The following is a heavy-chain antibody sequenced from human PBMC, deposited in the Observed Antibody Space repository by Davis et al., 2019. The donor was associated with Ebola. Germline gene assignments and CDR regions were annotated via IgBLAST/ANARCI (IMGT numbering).Heavy chain of an antibody. Sequence: SETLSLTCNVSGASISSGYFSWSWVRQPAGKGLEWIGHIYSSGSTKYNASLESRVTISLDTSKNQFSLRLSSVTAADTAVYYCARGSGIRFDPWGQGTLVTVSS. J-gene: IGHJ5*02. CDR1: GASISSGYFS. D-gene: IGHD6-13*01. CDR3: ARGSGIRFDP. V-gene: IGHV4-61*10. CDR2: IYSSGST.